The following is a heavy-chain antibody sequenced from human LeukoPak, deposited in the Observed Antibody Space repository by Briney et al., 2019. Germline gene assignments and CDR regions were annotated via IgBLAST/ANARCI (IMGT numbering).Heavy chain of an antibody. V-gene: IGHV3-21*01. CDR3: ARDIVVVVAATHYYGMDV. CDR1: GFPFSSYW. Sequence: GGSLRLSCVASGFPFSSYWMTWVRQAPGKGLEWVSSISSSSSYIYYADSVKGRFTISRDNAKNSLYLQMNSLRAEDTAVYYCARDIVVVVAATHYYGMDVWGQGTTVTVSS. CDR2: ISSSSSYI. D-gene: IGHD2-15*01. J-gene: IGHJ6*02.